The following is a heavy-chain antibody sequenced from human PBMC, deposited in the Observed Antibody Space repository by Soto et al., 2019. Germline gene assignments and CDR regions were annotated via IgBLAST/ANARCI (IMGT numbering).Heavy chain of an antibody. CDR1: GGTFSSYA. CDR2: IIPILGTA. Sequence: QVQLVQSGAEVKKPGSSVKVSCKASGGTFSSYAISWVRQAPGQGLEWMGGIIPILGTANYAQKLQGRVTSTPEESTCKACLELSSLRSEDTAVYDCARRDSSSRGSFDPWGQGTLVTVSS. CDR3: ARRDSSSRGSFDP. D-gene: IGHD6-6*01. V-gene: IGHV1-69*05. J-gene: IGHJ5*02.